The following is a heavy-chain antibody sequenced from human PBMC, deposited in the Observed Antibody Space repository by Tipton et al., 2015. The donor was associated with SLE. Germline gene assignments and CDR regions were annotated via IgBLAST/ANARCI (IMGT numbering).Heavy chain of an antibody. J-gene: IGHJ5*02. CDR3: ARAQAIFDP. Sequence: TLSLTCTVSGGSISSYYWSWIRQPPGKGPEWIGYIYYSGSTNYNPSLKSRVTISVDTSKNQFSLKLSSVTAADTAVYYCARAQAIFDPWGQGTLVTVSS. CDR1: GGSISSYY. V-gene: IGHV4-59*01. CDR2: IYYSGST. D-gene: IGHD3-3*01.